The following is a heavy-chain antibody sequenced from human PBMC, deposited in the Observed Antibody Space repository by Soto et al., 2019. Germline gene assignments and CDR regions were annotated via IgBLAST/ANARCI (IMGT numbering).Heavy chain of an antibody. CDR3: AKDKGVFNWATSYFDY. D-gene: IGHD1-1*01. CDR2: TSYDGNNE. CDR1: GFAFSNYA. J-gene: IGHJ4*02. V-gene: IGHV3-30*18. Sequence: GGSLRLSCAASGFAFSNYAMHWVRQAPGKGLEWVALTSYDGNNEYYTDSVKGRFTISRDNSKNTLFLQMNSPRPEDTAVYYCAKDKGVFNWATSYFDYWGQGALVTVSS.